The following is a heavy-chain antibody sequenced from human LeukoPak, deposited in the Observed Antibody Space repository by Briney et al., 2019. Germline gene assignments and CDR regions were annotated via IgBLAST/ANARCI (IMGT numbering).Heavy chain of an antibody. V-gene: IGHV3-7*03. D-gene: IGHD6-13*01. CDR2: IKQDGTEK. Sequence: SCKASGGTFSSYAISWVRQAPGKGLEWVAVIKQDGTEKYYVDSVKGRFTISRDNAKNSLYLQMNSLRAEDTAVYYCAKGLQQLVRSGGDYYYYYGMDVWGQGTTVTVSS. CDR1: GGTFSSYA. CDR3: AKGLQQLVRSGGDYYYYYGMDV. J-gene: IGHJ6*02.